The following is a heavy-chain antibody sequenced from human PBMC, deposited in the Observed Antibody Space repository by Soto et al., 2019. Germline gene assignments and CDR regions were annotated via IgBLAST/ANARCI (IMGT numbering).Heavy chain of an antibody. CDR2: INPNGGST. J-gene: IGHJ4*02. V-gene: IGHV1-46*01. Sequence: QVQLVQSGAEVKKPGASVKISCKASGYTFIHYYIHWVRQAPGQGLEWMAIINPNGGSTNYAQKFQGRVTVTSDTSTTTVSMELNSLESADSAVYFCARSLRQGDFWGQGTRVTVSS. CDR3: ARSLRQGDF. CDR1: GYTFIHYY. D-gene: IGHD2-21*01.